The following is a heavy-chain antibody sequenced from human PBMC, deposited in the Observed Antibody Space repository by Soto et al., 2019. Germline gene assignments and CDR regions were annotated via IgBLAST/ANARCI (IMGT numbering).Heavy chain of an antibody. CDR2: IGSAGDT. V-gene: IGHV3-13*01. J-gene: IGHJ1*01. D-gene: IGHD3-16*01. Sequence: PGGSLRLSCAASGFTFSRYDIHWVRQATGKGLEWVSAIGSAGDTHYAGSVKGRFTISRDNSKNTLYLQMNSLRAEDTAVYYCARGVLSPAEYFQHWGQGTLVTVSS. CDR1: GFTFSRYD. CDR3: ARGVLSPAEYFQH.